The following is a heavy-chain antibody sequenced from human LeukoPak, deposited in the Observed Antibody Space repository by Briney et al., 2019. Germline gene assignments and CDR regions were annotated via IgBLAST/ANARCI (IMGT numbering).Heavy chain of an antibody. CDR1: GFTVSSNY. D-gene: IGHD3-22*01. CDR3: ARDSSGYIDY. V-gene: IGHV3-66*01. Sequence: GRSLRLSCAASGFTVSSNYMSWVRQAPGKGLEWVSVIYSGGSTYYADSVKGRFAISRDNSKNTLYLQMNSLRAEDTAVYYCARDSSGYIDYWGQGTLVTVSS. CDR2: IYSGGST. J-gene: IGHJ4*02.